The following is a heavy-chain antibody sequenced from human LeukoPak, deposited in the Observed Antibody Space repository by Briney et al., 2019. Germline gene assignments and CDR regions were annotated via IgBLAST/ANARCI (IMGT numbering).Heavy chain of an antibody. D-gene: IGHD2-15*01. CDR2: IYSSGSA. CDR1: GGSISTYY. Sequence: SETLSLTCTVSGGSISTYYWNWIRQPAGKGLEWIGRIYSSGSANYNPSLKSRVTMSVDTSKNHFSLILTSVTAADTALYYCARDPGGGGTYYFDYWGQGTLVTVSS. V-gene: IGHV4-4*07. CDR3: ARDPGGGGTYYFDY. J-gene: IGHJ4*02.